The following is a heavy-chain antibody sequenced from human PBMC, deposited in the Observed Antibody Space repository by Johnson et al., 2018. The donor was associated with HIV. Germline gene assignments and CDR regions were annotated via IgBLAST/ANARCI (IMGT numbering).Heavy chain of an antibody. V-gene: IGHV3-30*18. CDR3: AKDRIMVRGVIGAFDI. D-gene: IGHD3-10*01. CDR2: ISYDGSDK. CDR1: GFTFSSYG. J-gene: IGHJ3*02. Sequence: QVHLVESGGGVVQPGRSLRLSCAASGFTFSSYGMNWVRQAPGKGLEWVAVISYDGSDKYYADSVKDRFTISIDNSKNTLYLQMNSLRAEDTAVYYCAKDRIMVRGVIGAFDIWGQGTMVTVSS.